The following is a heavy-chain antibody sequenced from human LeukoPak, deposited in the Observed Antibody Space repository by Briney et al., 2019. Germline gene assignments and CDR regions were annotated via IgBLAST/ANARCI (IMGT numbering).Heavy chain of an antibody. CDR1: GFTFSSYA. J-gene: IGHJ5*02. CDR2: ISYDGSNK. CDR3: AKDRSSSGPGVRFDP. D-gene: IGHD6-13*01. V-gene: IGHV3-30-3*01. Sequence: GGSLRLSCAASGFTFSSYAMHWVRQAPGKGLEWVAVISYDGSNKYYADSVKGRFTISRDNSKNTLYLQMNSLRAEDTAVYYCAKDRSSSGPGVRFDPWGQGTLVTVSS.